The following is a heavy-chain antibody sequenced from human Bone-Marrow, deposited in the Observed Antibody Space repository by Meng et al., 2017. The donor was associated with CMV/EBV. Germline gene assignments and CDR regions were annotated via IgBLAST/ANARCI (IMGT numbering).Heavy chain of an antibody. V-gene: IGHV3-7*01. CDR3: ARNPVSNRRGSHLDY. CDR1: GFTFSSYW. D-gene: IGHD5-12*01. Sequence: AGSLRLSCAASGFTFSSYWMSWVRQAPGKGLEWVADIKQDGSEKYYVDSVKGRFTISRDNANTSLYLQRNSLRAEETAVYYCARNPVSNRRGSHLDYWGQGTLVTFSS. CDR2: IKQDGSEK. J-gene: IGHJ4*02.